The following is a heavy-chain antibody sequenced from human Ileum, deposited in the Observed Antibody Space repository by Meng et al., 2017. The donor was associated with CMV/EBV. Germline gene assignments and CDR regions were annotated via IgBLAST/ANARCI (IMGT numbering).Heavy chain of an antibody. Sequence: QGQLQQWGAGLLKPSENLSLMCAVYRGAFSESKWTWIRQPPGKGLEWIGEISHVGDTNYNPSLRGRVTISVDMSKKQFSLNLASVTAADTAIYYCARASPQRRFLSYWGQGTLVTVSS. D-gene: IGHD3-3*01. CDR1: RGAFSESK. J-gene: IGHJ4*02. CDR2: ISHVGDT. V-gene: IGHV4-34*01. CDR3: ARASPQRRFLSY.